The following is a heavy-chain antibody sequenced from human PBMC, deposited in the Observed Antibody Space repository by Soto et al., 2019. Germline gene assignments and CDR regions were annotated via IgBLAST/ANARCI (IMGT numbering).Heavy chain of an antibody. CDR1: GGSISSSSYY. CDR2: IYYSGST. CDR3: ARLRRSRDAFDI. J-gene: IGHJ3*02. D-gene: IGHD6-6*01. Sequence: PSETLSLTCTVSGGSISSSSYYWGWIRQPPGKGLEWIGSIYYSGSTYYNPSLKSRVTISVDTSKNQFSLKLSSVTAADTAVYYCARLRRSRDAFDIWCQTTMLTRSS. V-gene: IGHV4-39*01.